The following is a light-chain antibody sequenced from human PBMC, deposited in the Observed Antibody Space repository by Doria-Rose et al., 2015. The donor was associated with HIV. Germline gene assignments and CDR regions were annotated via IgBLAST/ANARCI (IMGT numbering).Light chain of an antibody. CDR2: EVN. CDR3: CSYAGTPLV. Sequence: VSWYQQRPGKAPKLMIYEVNKRPSGVSYRFSGSKSGNTASLTISGLQAEDEADYYCCSYAGTPLVFGSGTKVTVL. J-gene: IGLJ1*01. V-gene: IGLV2-23*02.